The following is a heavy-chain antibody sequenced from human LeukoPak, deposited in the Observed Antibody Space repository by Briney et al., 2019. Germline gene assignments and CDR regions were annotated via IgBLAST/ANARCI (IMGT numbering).Heavy chain of an antibody. J-gene: IGHJ4*02. V-gene: IGHV4-59*01. Sequence: SETLSLTCTVSGASIRTYYWSWIRQPPGKGLEWIGYIYYSGSTNYNPSLKSRVTISLDTSKNQFSLRLSSVTAADTAVYYCAGVGSGSYHDYWGQGTLVTVSS. CDR3: AGVGSGSYHDY. CDR2: IYYSGST. D-gene: IGHD1-26*01. CDR1: GASIRTYY.